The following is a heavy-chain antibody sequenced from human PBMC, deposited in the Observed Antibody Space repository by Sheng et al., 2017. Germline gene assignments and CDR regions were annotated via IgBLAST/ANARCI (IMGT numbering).Heavy chain of an antibody. Sequence: QVQLQQWGAGLLKPSETLSLTCAVYGGSFSGYYWSWIRQPPGKGLEWIGEINHSGSTNYNPSLKSRVTISVDTSKNQFSLKLSSVTAADTAVYYCARGVTNDSSGYSLDYWGQGTLVTVSS. CDR1: GGSFSGYY. CDR2: INHSGST. J-gene: IGHJ4*02. D-gene: IGHD3-22*01. CDR3: ARGVTNDSSGYSLDY. V-gene: IGHV4-34*01.